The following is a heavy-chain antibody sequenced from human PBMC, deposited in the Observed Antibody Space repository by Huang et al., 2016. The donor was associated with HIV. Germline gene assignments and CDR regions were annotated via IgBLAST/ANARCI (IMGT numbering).Heavy chain of an antibody. V-gene: IGHV1-18*04. D-gene: IGHD3-16*02. CDR1: GYTFNSYG. CDR2: ISAYNGNT. CDR3: ARLYLYGMDV. J-gene: IGHJ6*02. Sequence: QVQLVQSGAEVKKPGASVKVSCKASGYTFNSYGIAWVGQAPGQGLEWMGWISAYNGNTNYEQKLQGRVTMTTDTATNKVNMEMRSLRSDDTAVYYCARLYLYGMDVWGQGTTVTVSS.